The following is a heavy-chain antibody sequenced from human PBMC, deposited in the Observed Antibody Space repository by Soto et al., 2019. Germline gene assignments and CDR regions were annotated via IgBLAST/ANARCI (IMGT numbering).Heavy chain of an antibody. CDR3: ASKAARHAQTYYGMDV. Sequence: ASVKVSCRASGYTFTSYAMHWVRQAPGQRLEWMGWINAGNGNTKYSQKFQGRVTITRDTSASTAYMELSSLRSEDTAVYYCASKAARHAQTYYGMDVWGQGTTVTVSS. D-gene: IGHD6-6*01. J-gene: IGHJ6*02. CDR1: GYTFTSYA. V-gene: IGHV1-3*01. CDR2: INAGNGNT.